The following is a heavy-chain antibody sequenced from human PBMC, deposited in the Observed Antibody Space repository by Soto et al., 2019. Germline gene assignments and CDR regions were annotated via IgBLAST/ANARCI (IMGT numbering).Heavy chain of an antibody. CDR2: ISTYNGNT. CDR1: GYTFTIYC. CDR3: ARSSTYYDLLTGYSRPYYFDY. V-gene: IGHV1-18*01. D-gene: IGHD3-9*01. Sequence: SGKGSCKASGYTFTIYCISWVRQAPGQGLEWMGWISTYNGNTNYAQKLQGRVTMTTDTSTSTAYMELRSLRSDDTAVYYCARSSTYYDLLTGYSRPYYFDYWGQGTLVTVLL. J-gene: IGHJ4*02.